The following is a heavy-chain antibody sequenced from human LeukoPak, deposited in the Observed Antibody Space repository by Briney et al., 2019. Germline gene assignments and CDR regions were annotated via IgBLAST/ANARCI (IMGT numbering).Heavy chain of an antibody. CDR1: GFTFSSYW. CDR2: INSDGSST. D-gene: IGHD6-19*01. V-gene: IGHV3-74*01. Sequence: PGGSLRLSCAASGFTFSSYWMHWVRQAPGKGLVWVSRINSDGSSTSYADSVKGRFSISRDNSKNTLFLDMSDLRVEDTAVYYCARDLSAAFDFWGQGVLVTVSS. CDR3: ARDLSAAFDF. J-gene: IGHJ4*02.